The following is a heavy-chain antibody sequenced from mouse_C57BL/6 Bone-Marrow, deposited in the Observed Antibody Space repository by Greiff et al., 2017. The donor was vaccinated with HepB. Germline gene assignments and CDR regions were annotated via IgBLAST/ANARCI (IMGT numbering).Heavy chain of an antibody. J-gene: IGHJ3*01. CDR2: INPSSGYT. V-gene: IGHV1-7*01. CDR3: AIDYYCSPPFAY. D-gene: IGHD1-1*01. Sequence: QVQLQQSGAELAKPGDSVKLSCKASGYTFTSYWMHWVKQRPGQGLEWIGYINPSSGYTKYNQKFKDKATLTADKSSSTAYMQLISLTYEDSAVYDCAIDYYCSPPFAYWGQGTLVTVSA. CDR1: GYTFTSYW.